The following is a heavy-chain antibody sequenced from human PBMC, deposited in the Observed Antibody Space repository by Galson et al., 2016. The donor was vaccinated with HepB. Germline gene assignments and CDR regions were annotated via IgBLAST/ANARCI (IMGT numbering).Heavy chain of an antibody. Sequence: SLRLSCAASGSTFSSYAMAWVRQAPGTGLEWISAISGGGYSTFDADSVKGRFTVSRDNSKSTLSLQMSCLRAEDTAVYFCVSRGPPGAITGSGYFQDWGQGTLVTVSS. V-gene: IGHV3-23*01. CDR1: GSTFSSYA. CDR2: ISGGGYST. CDR3: VSRGPPGAITGSGYFQD. J-gene: IGHJ1*01. D-gene: IGHD3-10*01.